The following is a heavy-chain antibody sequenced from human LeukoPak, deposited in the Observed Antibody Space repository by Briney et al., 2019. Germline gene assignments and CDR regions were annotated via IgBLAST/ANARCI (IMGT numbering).Heavy chain of an antibody. CDR1: GGTFSSYA. D-gene: IGHD2-2*01. Sequence: ASVKVSCKASGGTFSSYAISWVRQAPGQGLEWMGGIIPIFGTANYAQKFQGRVTITTDESTSTAYMELSSLRSEDTAVYYCARGEVVPAAIVSYYYYYYMDVWGKGTTVTVSS. CDR2: IIPIFGTA. J-gene: IGHJ6*03. V-gene: IGHV1-69*05. CDR3: ARGEVVPAAIVSYYYYYYMDV.